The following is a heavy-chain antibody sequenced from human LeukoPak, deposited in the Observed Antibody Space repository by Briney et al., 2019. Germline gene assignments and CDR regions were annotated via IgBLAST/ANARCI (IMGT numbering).Heavy chain of an antibody. V-gene: IGHV1-24*01. J-gene: IGHJ4*02. D-gene: IGHD3-22*01. CDR1: GYTLTELS. CDR2: FDPEDGET. CDR3: ATAVDSSGYYFDY. Sequence: GASVKVSCKVSGYTLTELSMHWVRHAPGKGLEWRGGFDPEDGETIYAQKFQGRVTMTEDTSTDTAYMEVSSLRSEDTAVYYCATAVDSSGYYFDYWGQGTLVTVSS.